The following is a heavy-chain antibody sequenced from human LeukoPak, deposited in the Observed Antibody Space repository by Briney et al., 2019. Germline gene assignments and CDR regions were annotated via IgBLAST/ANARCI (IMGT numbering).Heavy chain of an antibody. D-gene: IGHD5-18*01. CDR3: ARGGGYSYGYPFDY. Sequence: SETLSLTCTVSGGSISSSSYYWGWIRQPPGKGLEWIGSIYHSGSTYYNPSLKSRVTISVDTPKNQFSLKLSSVTAADTAVYYCARGGGYSYGYPFDYWGQGTLVTVSS. V-gene: IGHV4-39*07. CDR1: GGSISSSSYY. CDR2: IYHSGST. J-gene: IGHJ4*02.